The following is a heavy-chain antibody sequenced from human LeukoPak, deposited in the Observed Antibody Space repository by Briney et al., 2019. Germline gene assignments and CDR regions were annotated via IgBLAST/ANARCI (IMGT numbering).Heavy chain of an antibody. J-gene: IGHJ4*02. D-gene: IGHD2-15*01. CDR2: IYYSGST. V-gene: IGHV4-30-2*01. CDR1: GGSISSGGYS. Sequence: SETLSLTCAVSGGSISSGGYSWSWIRQPPGKGLEWIGYIYYSGSTYYNPSLKSRVTISVDRSKNQFSLKLSSVTAADAAVYYCARTLRGYCSGGSCYYFDYWGQGTLVTVSS. CDR3: ARTLRGYCSGGSCYYFDY.